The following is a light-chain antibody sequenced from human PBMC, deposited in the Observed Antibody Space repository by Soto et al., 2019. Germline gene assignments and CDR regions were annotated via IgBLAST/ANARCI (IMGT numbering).Light chain of an antibody. Sequence: QSALTQPPSASGTPGQRVTISCSGSSSNIGSNSANWYQQLPGTAPKLLIYSNNQRPSGVPDRFSGSKSGTSASLAISGLQSEDEADYYCTAWDDSLNGWVFGGGTQLTVL. CDR1: SSNIGSNS. CDR3: TAWDDSLNGWV. J-gene: IGLJ3*02. CDR2: SNN. V-gene: IGLV1-44*01.